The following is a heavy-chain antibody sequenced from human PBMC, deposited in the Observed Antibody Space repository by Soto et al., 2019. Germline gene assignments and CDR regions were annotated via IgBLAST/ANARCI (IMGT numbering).Heavy chain of an antibody. V-gene: IGHV2-70*13. CDR2: IERDDDDK. J-gene: IGHJ6*01. Sequence: SGPTLVNPTETLTLTCTFSGFSLTIPGMCVSWIRQPPGKALEWLALIERDDDDKYYSTSLKTRLTISKDTRKNQVVLTMANMDPADTGTYYCARSIRGTRRFNGMDVWGQGTTVIVSS. D-gene: IGHD1-20*01. CDR1: GFSLTIPGMC. CDR3: ARSIRGTRRFNGMDV.